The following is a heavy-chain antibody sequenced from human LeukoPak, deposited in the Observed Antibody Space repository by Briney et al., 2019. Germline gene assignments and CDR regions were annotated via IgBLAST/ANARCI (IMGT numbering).Heavy chain of an antibody. J-gene: IGHJ4*02. CDR1: GGAFSSST. CDR3: AIGHGNNAPIDS. CDR2: IIPLFGTT. V-gene: IGHV1-69*05. Sequence: SVKVSCKASGGAFSSSTITWVRQARGHGLEWMGGIIPLFGTTNYAQKFRGRVTITTDAPTSTAYMDLSSLTSDDTAVYFCAIGHGNNAPIDSWGQGTLVTVSS. D-gene: IGHD2/OR15-2a*01.